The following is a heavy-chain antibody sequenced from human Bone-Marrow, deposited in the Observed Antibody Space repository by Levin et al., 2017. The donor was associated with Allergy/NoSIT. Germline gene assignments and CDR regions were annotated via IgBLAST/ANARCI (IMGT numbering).Heavy chain of an antibody. D-gene: IGHD5-18*01. V-gene: IGHV4-30-2*01. J-gene: IGHJ4*02. Sequence: SETLSLTCAVSGGSISSGGYSWSWIRQPPGKGLEWIGYIYHSGSTYYNPSLKSRVTISVDRSKNQLFLKLSSVTAADTAVYYCARSAESGYSYGYPDYWGQGTLVTVSS. CDR2: IYHSGST. CDR1: GGSISSGGYS. CDR3: ARSAESGYSYGYPDY.